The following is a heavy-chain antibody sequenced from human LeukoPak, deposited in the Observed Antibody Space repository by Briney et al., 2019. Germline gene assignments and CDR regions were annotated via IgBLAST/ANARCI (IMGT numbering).Heavy chain of an antibody. CDR1: GDSVSSNSAA. V-gene: IGHV6-1*01. Sequence: SQTLSLTCAISGDSVSSNSAAWNWIRQSPSRGLEWLGRTYYRSKWYNDYAVSVKSRITINPDTSKNQFSLQLNSVTPEDTAVYYCARGIPDCSNYSAGYYYMDVWGKGTTVTVSS. CDR2: TYYRSKWYN. J-gene: IGHJ6*03. D-gene: IGHD4-11*01. CDR3: ARGIPDCSNYSAGYYYMDV.